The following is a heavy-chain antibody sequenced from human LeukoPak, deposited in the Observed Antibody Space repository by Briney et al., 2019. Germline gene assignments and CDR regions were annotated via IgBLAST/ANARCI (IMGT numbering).Heavy chain of an antibody. V-gene: IGHV4-59*01. Sequence: SETLSLTXTVSGGSISSYYWSWIRQPPGKGLEWIGYIYYSGSTNYNPSLKSRVTISVDTSKNQFSLKLSSVTAADTAVYYCARGGYDFWSGYDRNWFDPWGQGTLVTVSS. J-gene: IGHJ5*02. CDR2: IYYSGST. D-gene: IGHD3-3*01. CDR3: ARGGYDFWSGYDRNWFDP. CDR1: GGSISSYY.